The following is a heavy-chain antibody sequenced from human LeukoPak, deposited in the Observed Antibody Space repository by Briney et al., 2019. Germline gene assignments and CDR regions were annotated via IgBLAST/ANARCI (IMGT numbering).Heavy chain of an antibody. D-gene: IGHD5-18*01. CDR1: GFTFSSYW. CDR3: ARDQYSYGTYNWFDP. J-gene: IGHJ5*02. CDR2: IKQDGSEK. Sequence: GGSLRLSCAASGFTFSSYWMSWVRQAPGKGLEWVANIKQDGSEKYYVDSVKGRFTISRDNAKNSLYLQMNSLRAEDTAVYYCARDQYSYGTYNWFDPWGQGTLVTVSS. V-gene: IGHV3-7*03.